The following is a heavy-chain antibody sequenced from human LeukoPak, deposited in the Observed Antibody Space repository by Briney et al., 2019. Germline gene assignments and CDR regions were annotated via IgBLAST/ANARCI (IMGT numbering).Heavy chain of an antibody. CDR2: INSDGSST. CDR1: GFTFSSYW. D-gene: IGHD5-24*01. V-gene: IGHV3-74*01. CDR3: ARSPYPSIYGYNYYFDY. J-gene: IGHJ4*02. Sequence: SGGSLRLSCAASGFTFSSYWMHWVRQAPGKGLVRVSRINSDGSSTSYADSVKGRFTISRDNAKNTLYLQMNSLRAEDTAVYYCARSPYPSIYGYNYYFDYWGQGTLVTVSS.